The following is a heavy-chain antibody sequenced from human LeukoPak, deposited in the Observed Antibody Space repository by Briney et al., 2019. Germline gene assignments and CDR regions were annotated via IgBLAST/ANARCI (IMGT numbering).Heavy chain of an antibody. CDR1: GFTFSSYW. CDR3: AKDRFPVVVAATPPGL. D-gene: IGHD2-15*01. Sequence: GGSLRLSCAASGFTFSSYWMHWVRQAPGKGLVWVSRINSDGSSTSYADSVKGRFTISRDNAKNTLYLQMNSLRAEDTAVYYCAKDRFPVVVAATPPGLWGQGTLVTVSS. CDR2: INSDGSST. J-gene: IGHJ4*02. V-gene: IGHV3-74*01.